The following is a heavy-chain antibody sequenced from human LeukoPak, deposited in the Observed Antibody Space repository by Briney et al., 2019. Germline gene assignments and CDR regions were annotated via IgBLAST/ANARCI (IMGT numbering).Heavy chain of an antibody. CDR1: GGSIGSYY. J-gene: IGHJ4*02. CDR3: ARPSRDGYRYTFDY. V-gene: IGHV4-59*01. D-gene: IGHD5-24*01. Sequence: SETLSLTCTVSGGSIGSYYWSWIRQPPGKGLEWIGYIYNSGSTNYSPSLKSRVSISVDAPKNQFSLRLSSVTAADTAVYYCARPSRDGYRYTFDYWGQGILVTVSS. CDR2: IYNSGST.